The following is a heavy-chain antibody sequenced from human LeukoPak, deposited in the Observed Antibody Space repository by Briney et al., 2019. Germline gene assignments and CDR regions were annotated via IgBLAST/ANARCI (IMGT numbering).Heavy chain of an antibody. J-gene: IGHJ4*02. CDR2: IIPIFGTA. Sequence: SVKVSCKASGGTFSSYAISWVRQAPGQGLEWMGGIIPIFGTANYAQKFQGRVTITADESTSTAYMELSSLRSEDTAVYYCASAKQWLGPGGDYWGQGTLVTVSS. V-gene: IGHV1-69*13. CDR1: GGTFSSYA. CDR3: ASAKQWLGPGGDY. D-gene: IGHD6-19*01.